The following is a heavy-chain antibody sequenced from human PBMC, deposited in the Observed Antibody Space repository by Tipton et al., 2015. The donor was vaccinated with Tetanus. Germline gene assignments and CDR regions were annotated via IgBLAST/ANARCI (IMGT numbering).Heavy chain of an antibody. CDR3: ARDLRRYQQNNWFDP. Sequence: TLSLTCTVSGDSISFYYWSWIRQPPGKGLEWNGYIYYSGNTKYNPSLESRVTMSVDTSKNQFSLILTSVTPADPAVYYCARDLRRYQQNNWFDPWGQGTLVTVPS. CDR2: IYYSGNT. V-gene: IGHV4-59*01. CDR1: GDSISFYY. D-gene: IGHD2-2*01. J-gene: IGHJ5*02.